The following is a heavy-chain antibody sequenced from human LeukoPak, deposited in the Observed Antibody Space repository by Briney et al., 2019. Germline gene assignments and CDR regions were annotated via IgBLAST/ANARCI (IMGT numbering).Heavy chain of an antibody. CDR3: TSGGMVSGDY. CDR2: INHSGST. V-gene: IGHV4-34*01. Sequence: SETLSLTCAVYGGPFSGYYWSWIRQPPGKGLEWIGEINHSGSTNYNPSLKSRVTISVDTSKNQFSLKLSSVTAADTAVYYCTSGGMVSGDYWGHGTLVTVSS. D-gene: IGHD2-8*01. J-gene: IGHJ4*01. CDR1: GGPFSGYY.